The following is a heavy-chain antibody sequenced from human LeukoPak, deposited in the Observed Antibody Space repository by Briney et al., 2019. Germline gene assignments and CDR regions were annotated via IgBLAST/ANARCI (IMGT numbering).Heavy chain of an antibody. J-gene: IGHJ6*03. D-gene: IGHD4-23*01. CDR3: ARHSGEGGNPLPFYYYYYMDV. CDR1: GYSFTSYW. CDR2: IYPGDSDT. V-gene: IGHV5-51*01. Sequence: KCGESLKISCKGSGYSFTSYWIGWVRQMPGKGLEWRGIIYPGDSDTRYSPSFQGQVTISADKSISTAYLQWSSLKASDTAMYYCARHSGEGGNPLPFYYYYYMDVWGKGTTVTVSS.